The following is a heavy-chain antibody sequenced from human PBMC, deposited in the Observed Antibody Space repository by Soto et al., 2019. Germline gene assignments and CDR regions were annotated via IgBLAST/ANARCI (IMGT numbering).Heavy chain of an antibody. Sequence: SEPLSLTCTVSGGSISSSSYYWGWIRQPPGKGLEWIGRIYYSGSTYYNPSLKSRATIAVDTSKNQFSLKLSSVTAADTAVYYCATQQLAYYYYGMDVWGQGTTVT. CDR3: ATQQLAYYYYGMDV. CDR2: IYYSGST. CDR1: GGSISSSSYY. J-gene: IGHJ6*02. V-gene: IGHV4-39*01. D-gene: IGHD6-13*01.